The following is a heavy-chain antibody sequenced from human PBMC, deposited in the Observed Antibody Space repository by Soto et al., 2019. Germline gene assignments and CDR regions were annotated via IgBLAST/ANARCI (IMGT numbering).Heavy chain of an antibody. V-gene: IGHV3-48*02. CDR1: GFTFSSYS. CDR2: ISSSSSTI. D-gene: IGHD3-10*01. J-gene: IGHJ5*02. Sequence: EVHLVESGGGLVQPGGSLRLSCAASGFTFSSYSMNWVRQAPGKGLEWISYISSSSSTIYYADSVKGRFTISRDNAKNSLYLQMNSLRDEDTAVYYRARDRGTRAPNNWFDPWGQGTLVTVSS. CDR3: ARDRGTRAPNNWFDP.